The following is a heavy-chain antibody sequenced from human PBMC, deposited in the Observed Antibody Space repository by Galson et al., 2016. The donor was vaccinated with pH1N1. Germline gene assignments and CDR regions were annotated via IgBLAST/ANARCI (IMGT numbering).Heavy chain of an antibody. J-gene: IGHJ4*02. CDR3: AREDCSSGPCPLDS. CDR2: IYSSGST. V-gene: IGHV4-39*07. CDR1: GDSITSNDYY. D-gene: IGHD2-2*01. Sequence: SETLSLTCTVSGDSITSNDYYWTWIRQPPGKGLEWIGPIYSSGSTYDNPSLTSRDTISVDTSKNQFSLKLSSVTAADTAVYYCAREDCSSGPCPLDSWGQGTLVIVSS.